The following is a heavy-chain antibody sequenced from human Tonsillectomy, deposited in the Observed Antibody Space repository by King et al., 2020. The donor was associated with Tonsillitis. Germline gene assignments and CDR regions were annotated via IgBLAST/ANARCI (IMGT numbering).Heavy chain of an antibody. D-gene: IGHD5-12*01. J-gene: IGHJ6*02. Sequence: QLVQSGAEVKKPGASVKVSCKVSGYTLTELFMHWVRQAPGKGLEWMGGFDPEDGETIYAQKFQGRVTMTEDTFTDTAYMELSSLRSEDTAVYYCATGGVATDGLYYYYGMDVWGQGTTVTVSS. CDR1: GYTLTELF. V-gene: IGHV1-24*01. CDR3: ATGGVATDGLYYYYGMDV. CDR2: FDPEDGET.